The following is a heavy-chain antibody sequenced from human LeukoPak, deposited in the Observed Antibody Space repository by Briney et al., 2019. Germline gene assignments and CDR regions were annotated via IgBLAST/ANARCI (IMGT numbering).Heavy chain of an antibody. V-gene: IGHV1-2*06. Sequence: ASVKVSCKASGYTFTGYYMHWVRQAPGQGLEWMGRINPNSGGTNYAQKFQGRVTMTRDTSISTAYMELGRLRSDDTAVYYCARVYDFFYYYYYYGMDVWGQGTTVTVSS. CDR3: ARVYDFFYYYYYYGMDV. D-gene: IGHD3-3*01. CDR2: INPNSGGT. CDR1: GYTFTGYY. J-gene: IGHJ6*02.